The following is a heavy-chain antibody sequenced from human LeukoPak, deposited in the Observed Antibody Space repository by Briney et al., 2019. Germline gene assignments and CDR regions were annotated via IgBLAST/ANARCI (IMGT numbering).Heavy chain of an antibody. CDR1: GYTFTSNG. J-gene: IGHJ4*02. V-gene: IGHV1-18*01. CDR2: ISGYTGNT. Sequence: ASVKVSCKTSGYTFTSNGITWVRQAPGQRLEWMGWISGYTGNTDYAQKLQGRVTMTTDASTSTAYMELRSLGSDDTAVYYCAKDYYDSSGYAFDYWGQGTLVTVSS. CDR3: AKDYYDSSGYAFDY. D-gene: IGHD3-22*01.